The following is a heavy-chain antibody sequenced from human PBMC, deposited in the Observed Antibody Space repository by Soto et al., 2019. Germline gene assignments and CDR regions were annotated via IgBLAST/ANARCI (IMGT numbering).Heavy chain of an antibody. V-gene: IGHV3-23*01. CDR2: ISGNGADT. D-gene: IGHD3-16*01. CDR1: GFTFSSYV. Sequence: PGGSLRLSCAASGFTFSSYVMGWVRQAPGKGLEWVSAISGNGADTYYADSGKGRFTVSRDNSKNTLYLQINSLRADDTAVYYCAKRRGEGYFDYWGQGTLVTVSS. J-gene: IGHJ4*02. CDR3: AKRRGEGYFDY.